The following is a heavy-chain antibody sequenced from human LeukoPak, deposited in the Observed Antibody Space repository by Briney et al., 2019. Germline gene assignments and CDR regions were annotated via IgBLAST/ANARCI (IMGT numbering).Heavy chain of an antibody. CDR3: ARAKGSYDAFDI. CDR2: IYLTGST. V-gene: IGHV4-30-2*01. Sequence: PSETLSLTRSVSGGSISSGAYYWTWIRQPPGEGLEWIGYIYLTGSTYYNPSLMSRVTISVDRSKNQFSLNLNFVTAADTAVYYCARAKGSYDAFDIWGQGTMVTVSS. CDR1: GGSISSGAYY. J-gene: IGHJ3*02. D-gene: IGHD3-10*01.